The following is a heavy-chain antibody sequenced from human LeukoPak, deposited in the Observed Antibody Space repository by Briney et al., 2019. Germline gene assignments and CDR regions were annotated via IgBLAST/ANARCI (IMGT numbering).Heavy chain of an antibody. CDR3: VKGRNSSGWYYFDY. J-gene: IGHJ4*02. Sequence: GGSLRLSCSASGFTFSSYAMHWVRQAPGKGLEYVSAISSNGGSTYYADSVKGGFTISRDNSKNTLYLQMSSLRAEDTAVYYCVKGRNSSGWYYFDYWGQGTLVTVSS. D-gene: IGHD6-19*01. CDR2: ISSNGGST. CDR1: GFTFSSYA. V-gene: IGHV3-64D*09.